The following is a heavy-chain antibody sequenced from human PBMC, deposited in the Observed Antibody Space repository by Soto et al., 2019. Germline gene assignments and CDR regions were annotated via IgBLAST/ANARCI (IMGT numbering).Heavy chain of an antibody. Sequence: GGSLRLSCAASGFTFSSYAMSWVRQAPGKGLEWVSAISGSGGSTYYADSVKGRFTISRDNSKNTLYLQMNSLRAEDTAVYYCATLRGGGITMIVVVTNDAFDIWGQGTMVTVSS. CDR2: ISGSGGST. CDR1: GFTFSSYA. CDR3: ATLRGGGITMIVVVTNDAFDI. D-gene: IGHD3-22*01. J-gene: IGHJ3*02. V-gene: IGHV3-23*01.